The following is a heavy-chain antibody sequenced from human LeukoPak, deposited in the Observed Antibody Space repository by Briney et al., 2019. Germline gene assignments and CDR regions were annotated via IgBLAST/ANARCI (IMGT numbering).Heavy chain of an antibody. CDR1: GFTFSYHW. V-gene: IGHV3-7*03. J-gene: IGHJ4*02. CDR3: AKVMSITIFGVAIGAPFDY. Sequence: GGSLRLSCAASGFTFSYHWMTWVRQAPGKGLEWVANIKNDGAVKNYVDSVKGRFTISRDNAKNSLYLQMNSLRAEDTAVYYCAKVMSITIFGVAIGAPFDYWGQGTLVTVSS. CDR2: IKNDGAVK. D-gene: IGHD3-3*01.